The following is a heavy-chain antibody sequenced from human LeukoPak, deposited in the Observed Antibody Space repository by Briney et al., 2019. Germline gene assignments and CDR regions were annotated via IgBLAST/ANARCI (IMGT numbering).Heavy chain of an antibody. CDR2: ISYDGSNK. V-gene: IGHV3-30*18. CDR3: AKDRSREHYVTRYYFDY. J-gene: IGHJ4*02. CDR1: GFTFSSYG. Sequence: PGGSLRLSCAASGFTFSSYGMHWVRQAPGKGLEWVAVISYDGSNKYYADSEKGRFTISRDNSKNTLYLQMNSLRAEDTAVYYCAKDRSREHYVTRYYFDYWGQGTLVTVSS. D-gene: IGHD3-16*01.